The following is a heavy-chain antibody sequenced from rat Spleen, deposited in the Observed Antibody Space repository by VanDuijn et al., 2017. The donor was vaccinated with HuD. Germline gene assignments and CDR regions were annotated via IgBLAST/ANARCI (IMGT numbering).Heavy chain of an antibody. CDR1: GSSITSNY. CDR2: ISYSGVT. V-gene: IGHV3-1*01. CDR3: ARWYFDF. Sequence: EVQLQESGPGLVKPSQSLSLTCSVTGSSITSNYWGWIRRFPGSKMEWLGYISYSGVTNYNPSLTSRISITRDTSKNQFFLQLNSVTTEDTATYYCARWYFDFWGPGTMVTVSS. J-gene: IGHJ1*01.